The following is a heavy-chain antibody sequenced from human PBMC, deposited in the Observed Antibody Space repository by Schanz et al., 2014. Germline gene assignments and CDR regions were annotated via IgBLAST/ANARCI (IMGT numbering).Heavy chain of an antibody. Sequence: EVQLVESGGGLVQPGGSLTLSCAASEFIISNYWMTWVRQAPGKGPEWVANIEGDGSRKQYVDSVKGRFTISRDNAKNSLYLQMNSLRPEDTALYYCAKVQTHTLYGGNSCFDYWGQGTLVTVSS. CDR3: AKVQTHTLYGGNSCFDY. J-gene: IGHJ4*02. D-gene: IGHD2-21*02. V-gene: IGHV3-7*03. CDR1: EFIISNYW. CDR2: IEGDGSRK.